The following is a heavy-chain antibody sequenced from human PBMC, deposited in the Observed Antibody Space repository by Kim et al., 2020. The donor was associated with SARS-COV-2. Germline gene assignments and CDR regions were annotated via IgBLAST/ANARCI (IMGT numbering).Heavy chain of an antibody. D-gene: IGHD3-10*01. CDR3: ARGRLGSGSYYYYYYGMDV. CDR1: GGSFSGYY. CDR2: INHSGST. J-gene: IGHJ6*02. Sequence: SETLSLTCAVYGGSFSGYYWSWIRQPPGKGLEWIGEINHSGSTNYNPSLKSRVTISVDTSKNQFSLKLSSVTAADTAVYYCARGRLGSGSYYYYYYGMDVWGQGTTVTVSS. V-gene: IGHV4-34*01.